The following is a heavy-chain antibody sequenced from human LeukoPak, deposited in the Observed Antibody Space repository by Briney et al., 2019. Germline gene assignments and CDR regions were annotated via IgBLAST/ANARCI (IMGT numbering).Heavy chain of an antibody. D-gene: IGHD5-12*01. V-gene: IGHV3-7*01. CDR2: IKQDGSEK. J-gene: IGHJ6*03. CDR1: GFTFSSNW. Sequence: GGSLRLSCAASGFTFSSNWMSWVRQAPGKGLEWVANIKQDGSEKYYVDSVKGRFTISRDNAKNSLYLQMNSLRAEDTAVYYCAIGSGYDPGYYMDVWGKGTTVTISS. CDR3: AIGSGYDPGYYMDV.